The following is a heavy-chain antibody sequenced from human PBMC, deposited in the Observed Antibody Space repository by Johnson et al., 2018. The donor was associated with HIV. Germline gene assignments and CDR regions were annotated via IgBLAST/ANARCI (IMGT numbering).Heavy chain of an antibody. J-gene: IGHJ3*02. Sequence: VQLVESGGGVVRPGGSLRLSCAASGFTFDDYGMSWVRQAPGKGLEWVANINQDGSETYYVGSVKGRFTISRDNAKNSLFLQMDSLRAEDTAVYFCARPPAYLYKAAFSIWGQGTMVTVSS. D-gene: IGHD3-16*02. CDR1: GFTFDDYG. CDR2: INQDGSET. CDR3: ARPPAYLYKAAFSI. V-gene: IGHV3-7*05.